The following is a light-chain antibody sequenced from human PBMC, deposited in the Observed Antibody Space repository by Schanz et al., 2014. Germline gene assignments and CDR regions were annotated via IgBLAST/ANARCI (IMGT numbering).Light chain of an antibody. CDR2: GAS. V-gene: IGKV3-20*01. CDR1: QSVAGDH. J-gene: IGKJ1*01. Sequence: EIVLTQSPGTLSLSPGDVATLYCRASQSVAGDHLAWYFQRPGQAPILLISGASNRATGIPPKFRGSGSGTDFTLTISSLQAEDVAIYYCQQYYSTRTFGQGTKVEIK. CDR3: QQYYSTRT.